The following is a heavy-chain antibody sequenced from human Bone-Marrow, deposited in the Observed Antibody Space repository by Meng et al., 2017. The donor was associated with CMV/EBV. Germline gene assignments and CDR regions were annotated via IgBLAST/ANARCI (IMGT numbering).Heavy chain of an antibody. CDR3: ARDGRISSSWSGVYYYYYYGMDV. V-gene: IGHV4-59*01. J-gene: IGHJ6*02. CDR2: IYYSGST. D-gene: IGHD6-13*01. Sequence: SETLSLTCTVSGGSISSYYWSWIRQPPGKGLEWIGYIYYSGSTNYNPSLKSRVTISVDTSKNQFSLKLSSVTAADTAVYYCARDGRISSSWSGVYYYYYYGMDVWGQGTTVTVSS. CDR1: GGSISSYY.